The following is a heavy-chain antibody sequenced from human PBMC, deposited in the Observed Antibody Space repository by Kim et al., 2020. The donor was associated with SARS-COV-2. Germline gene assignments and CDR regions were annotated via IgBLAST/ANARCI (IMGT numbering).Heavy chain of an antibody. Sequence: ASVTVSCKASGYTFTSYYMHWVRQAPGQGLEWMGIINPSGGSTSYAQKFQGRVTMTRDTTTNTVYMELSSLRSEDTAVYYGARDLSRFVDLWGIVGASPLSNGMDVWGQGTTVTVSS. V-gene: IGHV1-46*01. CDR3: ARDLSRFVDLWGIVGASPLSNGMDV. J-gene: IGHJ6*02. CDR2: INPSGGST. CDR1: GYTFTSYY. D-gene: IGHD1-26*01.